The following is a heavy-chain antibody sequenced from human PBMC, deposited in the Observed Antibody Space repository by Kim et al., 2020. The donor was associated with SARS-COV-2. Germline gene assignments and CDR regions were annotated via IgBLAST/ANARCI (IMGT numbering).Heavy chain of an antibody. CDR3: AKELPPGYSSGWSYYYYGMDV. V-gene: IGHV3-30*18. D-gene: IGHD6-19*01. Sequence: GGSLRLSCAASGFTFSSYGMHWVRQAPGKGLEWVAVISYDGSNKYYADSVKGRFTISRDNSKNTLYLQMNSLRAEDTAVYYCAKELPPGYSSGWSYYYYGMDVWGQGTTVTFSS. CDR1: GFTFSSYG. CDR2: ISYDGSNK. J-gene: IGHJ6*02.